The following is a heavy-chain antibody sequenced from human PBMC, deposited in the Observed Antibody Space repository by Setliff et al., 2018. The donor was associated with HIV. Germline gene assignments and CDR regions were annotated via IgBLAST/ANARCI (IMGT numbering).Heavy chain of an antibody. J-gene: IGHJ5*02. CDR1: GGSISSGGYF. CDR2: IYYSGIT. V-gene: IGHV4-31*03. Sequence: SETLSLTCTVSGGSISSGGYFWSWIRQHPGKGLEWIGYIYYSGITYYNPSLKSRVTISVDTSKNQFSLKLSSVTAADTAVYYCAKHVDSDFSGDPDWFDPWGQGIPVTVSS. D-gene: IGHD2-15*01. CDR3: AKHVDSDFSGDPDWFDP.